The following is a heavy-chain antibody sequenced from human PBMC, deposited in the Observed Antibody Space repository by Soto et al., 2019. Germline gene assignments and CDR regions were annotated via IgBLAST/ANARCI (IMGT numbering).Heavy chain of an antibody. Sequence: QVRLVQSGAEVKEPGDSVRVSCEASGYTFTAYHIHWVRQAPGQGVEWMGWINPKFGDTGYAQDFQGRVSMTSDMSISTVYMELSRLTSDDTATYYCARNMDYYYGRGSGNGHGVWGQGTTVTVFS. D-gene: IGHD3-10*01. J-gene: IGHJ6*02. CDR3: ARNMDYYYGRGSGNGHGV. CDR2: INPKFGDT. CDR1: GYTFTAYH. V-gene: IGHV1-2*02.